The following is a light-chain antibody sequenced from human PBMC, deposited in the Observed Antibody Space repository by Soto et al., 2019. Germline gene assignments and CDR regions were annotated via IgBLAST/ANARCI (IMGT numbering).Light chain of an antibody. CDR2: DAS. V-gene: IGKV1-33*01. CDR3: QQYDHLSLT. J-gene: IGKJ4*01. Sequence: DIQMTQSPSSLSASVGDRVTITCQASQDITNSLNWYQQKPGKAPNPLILDASNLDAGAPSRFSGSGSGTYFTFTCHSLQPEDVATDYRQQYDHLSLTSRGATKVESK. CDR1: QDITNS.